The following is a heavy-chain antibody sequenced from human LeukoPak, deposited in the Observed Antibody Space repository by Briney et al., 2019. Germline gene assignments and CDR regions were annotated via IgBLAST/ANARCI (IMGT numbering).Heavy chain of an antibody. D-gene: IGHD6-19*01. CDR1: GGSFSGYY. V-gene: IGHV4-34*01. J-gene: IGHJ4*02. CDR2: INHSGST. Sequence: SETLSLTCAVYGGSFSGYYWSWIRQPPGMGLEWIGEINHSGSTNYNPSLKSRVTISVDTSKNQFSLKLSSVTAADTAVYYCARGRLGIAVAPGAWYFDYWGQGTLVTVSS. CDR3: ARGRLGIAVAPGAWYFDY.